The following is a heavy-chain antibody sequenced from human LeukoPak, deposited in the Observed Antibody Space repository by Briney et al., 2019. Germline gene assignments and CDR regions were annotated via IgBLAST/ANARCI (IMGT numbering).Heavy chain of an antibody. CDR2: IDTAGDT. CDR3: ARESRDGYPDY. CDR1: GFTFSSYD. V-gene: IGHV3-13*01. J-gene: IGHJ4*02. D-gene: IGHD5-12*01. Sequence: GGSLRLSCAASGFTFSSYDMHWVRQATGKGLEWVSAIDTAGDTYYPGSVKGRFTISRENAKNSLYLQMNSLRAGDTAVYYCARESRDGYPDYWGQGTLVTVSS.